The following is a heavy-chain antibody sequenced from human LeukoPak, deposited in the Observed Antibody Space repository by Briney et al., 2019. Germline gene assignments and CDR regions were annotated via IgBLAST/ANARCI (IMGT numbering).Heavy chain of an antibody. D-gene: IGHD3-10*01. Sequence: ASVKVSCKASGGTFSSYAITWVRQAPGQGLEWMGWISAYNGNTNYAQKLQGRVTMTTDTSTSTAYMELRSLRSDDTAVYYCARESKRFGYYMDVWGKGTTVTISS. V-gene: IGHV1-18*01. CDR2: ISAYNGNT. CDR1: GGTFSSYA. J-gene: IGHJ6*03. CDR3: ARESKRFGYYMDV.